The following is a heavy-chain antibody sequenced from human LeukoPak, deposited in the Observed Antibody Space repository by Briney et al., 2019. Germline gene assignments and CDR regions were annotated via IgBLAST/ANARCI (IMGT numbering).Heavy chain of an antibody. J-gene: IGHJ4*02. Sequence: SETLSLTCTVSGGSMNSYYWSWIRQPAGKGLEWIGRIYSSGSTNYNPSLKSRVSMSVDTSKNQFSLKLTSVTAADTAVYYCARGGKATVVTMWGQGILVTVSS. CDR1: GGSMNSYY. V-gene: IGHV4-4*07. CDR2: IYSSGST. CDR3: ARGGKATVVTM. D-gene: IGHD4-23*01.